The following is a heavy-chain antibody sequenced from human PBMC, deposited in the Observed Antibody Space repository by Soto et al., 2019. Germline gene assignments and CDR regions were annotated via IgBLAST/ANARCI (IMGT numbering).Heavy chain of an antibody. J-gene: IGHJ4*02. CDR3: ARHSGHVLRFLERPPGFDY. D-gene: IGHD3-3*01. Sequence: QLQLQESGPGLVKPSETLSLTCTVSGGSISSSSYYWGWIRQPPGKGLEWIGSIYYSGSTYYNPSLKSRVTISVDTSKNQFSLKLSSVTAADTAVYYCARHSGHVLRFLERPPGFDYWGQGTLVTVSS. CDR2: IYYSGST. CDR1: GGSISSSSYY. V-gene: IGHV4-39*01.